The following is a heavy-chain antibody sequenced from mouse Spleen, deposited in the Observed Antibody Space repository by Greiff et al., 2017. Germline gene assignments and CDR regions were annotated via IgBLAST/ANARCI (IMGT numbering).Heavy chain of an antibody. CDR3: AKLLPRDV. CDR2: IYPRSGNT. J-gene: IGHJ1*01. Sequence: VQLVESGAELARPGASVKLSCKASGYTFTSYGISWVKQRTGQGLEWIGEIYPRSGNTYYNEKFKGKATLTADKSSSTAYMELRSLTSEDSAVYFCAKLLPRDVWGAGTTVTVSS. CDR1: GYTFTSYG. V-gene: IGHV1-81*01. D-gene: IGHD1-1*01.